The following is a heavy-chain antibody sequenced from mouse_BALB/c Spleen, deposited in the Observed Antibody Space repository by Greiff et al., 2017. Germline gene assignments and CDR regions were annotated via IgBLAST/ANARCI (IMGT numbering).Heavy chain of an antibody. CDR1: GFTFSSYC. CDR2: INSNGGST. Sequence: EVKLVESGGGLVQPGGSLKLSCAASGFTFSSYCMSWVRQTPDKRLELVATINSNGGSTYYPDSVKGRFTISRDNAKNTLYLQMSSLKSEDTAMYYCARDEENYGSTYAMDYWGQGTSVTVSS. D-gene: IGHD1-1*01. J-gene: IGHJ4*01. CDR3: ARDEENYGSTYAMDY. V-gene: IGHV5-6-3*01.